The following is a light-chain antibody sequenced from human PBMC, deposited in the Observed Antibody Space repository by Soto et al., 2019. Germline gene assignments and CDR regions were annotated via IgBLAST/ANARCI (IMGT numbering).Light chain of an antibody. Sequence: DIVMTQSPLSLPATLVEPASISFRSSQILLHSNGYNYLDWYLQKPGQSPQLLIYLGSNRASGVPDRFSGSGSGTDFTLKISRVEAEDVGVYYCMQPLQSWTFGQGTKVDIK. V-gene: IGKV2-28*01. J-gene: IGKJ1*01. CDR1: QILLHSNGYNY. CDR3: MQPLQSWT. CDR2: LGS.